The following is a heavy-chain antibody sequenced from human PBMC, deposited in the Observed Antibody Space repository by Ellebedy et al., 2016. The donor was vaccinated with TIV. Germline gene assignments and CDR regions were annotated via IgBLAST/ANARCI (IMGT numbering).Heavy chain of an antibody. Sequence: GESLKISCAASGFSFDDNAMHWVRQAPGKGLKHVSAINADGDTYFADSVKGRFTISRDNSKNTLYLQMSSLTTEDTAVYYCVKDLSNTGSYIRPFDYWGQGTLVTVSS. V-gene: IGHV3-64D*06. CDR2: INADGDT. CDR3: VKDLSNTGSYIRPFDY. J-gene: IGHJ4*02. D-gene: IGHD2-2*02. CDR1: GFSFDDNA.